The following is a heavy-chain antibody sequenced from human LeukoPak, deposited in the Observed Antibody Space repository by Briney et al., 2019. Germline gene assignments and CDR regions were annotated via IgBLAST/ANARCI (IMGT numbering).Heavy chain of an antibody. CDR3: ARDSYSDSSASYWDFDL. J-gene: IGHJ2*01. Sequence: SQTLSLTCAVSGGSPRSINTWCGGRQSPGKGVEWIGTINHSGSTNYEPSLKSRVTISVDKSENQVSLELTTVTSADTAVYYCARDSYSDSSASYWDFDLWGRGTAVTVSS. CDR2: INHSGST. V-gene: IGHV4-4*02. D-gene: IGHD3-22*01. CDR1: GGSPRSINT.